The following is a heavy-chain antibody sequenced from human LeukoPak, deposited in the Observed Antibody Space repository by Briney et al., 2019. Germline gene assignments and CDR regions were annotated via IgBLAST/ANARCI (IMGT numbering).Heavy chain of an antibody. D-gene: IGHD3-10*01. CDR1: GYTFTGYH. V-gene: IGHV1-2*02. CDR2: INPNSGGT. CDR3: ARGPYYGSGRRGYYFDY. Sequence: GASVKVSCKASGYTFTGYHMHWVRQAPGQGLEWMGWINPNSGGTNYAQKFQGRVTMTRGTSISTAYMELSRLRSDDTAAYYCARGPYYGSGRRGYYFDYWGQGTLVTVSS. J-gene: IGHJ4*02.